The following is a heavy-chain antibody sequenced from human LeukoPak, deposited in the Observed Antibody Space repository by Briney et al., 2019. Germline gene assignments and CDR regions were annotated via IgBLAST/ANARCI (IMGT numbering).Heavy chain of an antibody. CDR1: GFTFSSYG. J-gene: IGHJ5*02. CDR2: IKQDGSEK. Sequence: GGSLRLSCAASGFTFSSYGMNWVRQAPGKGLEWVANIKQDGSEKKYVDSVKGRFTISRDNAKNSLYLQMNSLGAEDTAMYYCMTASRSSSWPPPTWGQGTLVTVSS. D-gene: IGHD6-13*01. V-gene: IGHV3-7*01. CDR3: MTASRSSSWPPPT.